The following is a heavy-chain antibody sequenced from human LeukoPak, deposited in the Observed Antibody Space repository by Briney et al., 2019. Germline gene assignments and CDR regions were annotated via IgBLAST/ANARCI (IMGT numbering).Heavy chain of an antibody. Sequence: SETLSLTCTVSGGSISSSSYHWGRNRQSPGEGLQWITSMSYSGATYYNPSLQSRVTISVDTSKNQFSLKLYSVTVADTAVYYCARHCRAVLVVPVARGDYFDYLGQGTLVTVSS. CDR3: ARHCRAVLVVPVARGDYFDY. D-gene: IGHD2-2*01. CDR1: GGSISSSSYH. CDR2: MSYSGAT. V-gene: IGHV4-39*01. J-gene: IGHJ4*02.